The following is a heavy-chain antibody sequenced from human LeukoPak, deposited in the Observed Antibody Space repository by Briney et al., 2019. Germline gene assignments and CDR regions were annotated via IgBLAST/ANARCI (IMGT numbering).Heavy chain of an antibody. CDR2: IRYDGSNK. CDR3: ARGSRFGVVERDAFDI. J-gene: IGHJ3*02. V-gene: IGHV3-30*02. Sequence: GGSLRLSCAASGFTFSSYGMHWVRQAPGKGLEWVAFIRYDGSNKYYADSVKGRFTISRDNAKNSLYLQMNSLRAEDTAVYYCARGSRFGVVERDAFDIWGQGTMVTVSS. D-gene: IGHD3-3*01. CDR1: GFTFSSYG.